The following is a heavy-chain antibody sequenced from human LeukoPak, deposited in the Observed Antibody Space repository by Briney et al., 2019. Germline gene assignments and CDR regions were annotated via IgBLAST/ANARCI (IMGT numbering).Heavy chain of an antibody. CDR1: GFTFSQHT. D-gene: IGHD1-14*01. CDR2: ISSGSDSI. J-gene: IGHJ4*02. CDR3: TRDGPLGQGSSDY. V-gene: IGHV3-21*01. Sequence: PGGSLRLSCAASGFTFSQHTMNWVRQAPGKGLEWLSCISSGSDSIHYADSVKGRFTISRDNAKNSLSLQMNSLTAEDTALYFCTRDGPLGQGSSDYWGQGTLVTVSS.